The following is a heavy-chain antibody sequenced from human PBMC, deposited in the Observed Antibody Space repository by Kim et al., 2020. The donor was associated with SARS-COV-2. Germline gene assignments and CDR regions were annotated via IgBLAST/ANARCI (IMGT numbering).Heavy chain of an antibody. V-gene: IGHV3-48*03. CDR2: ISSNGNTI. J-gene: IGHJ6*02. D-gene: IGHD3-16*01. CDR3: TTGGAAH. Sequence: GGSLRLSCAASGFTFSGYEMHWVRQAPGKGLEWVSYISSNGNTIYYADSVKGRFTISRDNAKNSLYLQMNTLRAEDTAFYYCTTGGAAHWGQGTTVTVSS. CDR1: GFTFSGYE.